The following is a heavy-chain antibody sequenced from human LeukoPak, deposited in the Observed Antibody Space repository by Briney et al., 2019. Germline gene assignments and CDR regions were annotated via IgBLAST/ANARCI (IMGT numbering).Heavy chain of an antibody. J-gene: IGHJ6*03. CDR1: GYSISRGHY. CDR2: IYHRGNT. CDR3: ARNYYYYYYMDV. Sequence: SETLSLTCNVSGYSISRGHYWGWIRQPPGKGLEWIGSIYHRGNTYYNSSLKSRVTISVDTSKNQFSLKLSSVTAADTAVYYCARNYYYYYYMDVWGKGTTVTISS. V-gene: IGHV4-38-2*02.